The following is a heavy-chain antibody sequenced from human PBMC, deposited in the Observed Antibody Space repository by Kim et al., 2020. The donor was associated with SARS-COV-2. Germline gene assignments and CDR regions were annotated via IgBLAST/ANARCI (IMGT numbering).Heavy chain of an antibody. CDR1: GYTFTSYG. D-gene: IGHD3-22*01. V-gene: IGHV1-18*04. J-gene: IGHJ5*02. Sequence: PSVKVSCKASGYTFTSYGISWVRQAPGQGLEWMGWISAYNGNTNYAQKLQGRVTMTTDTSTSTAYMELRSLRSDDTAVCYCARGKGGYYYDSSGPRVYNWFDPWGQGTLVTVSS. CDR2: ISAYNGNT. CDR3: ARGKGGYYYDSSGPRVYNWFDP.